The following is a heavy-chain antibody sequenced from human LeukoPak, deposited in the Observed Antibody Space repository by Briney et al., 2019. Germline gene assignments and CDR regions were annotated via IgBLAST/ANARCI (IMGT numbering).Heavy chain of an antibody. CDR1: GYTFTSYA. J-gene: IGHJ4*02. CDR2: INAGNGNT. Sequence: ASVKVSCKASGYTFTSYAMHWVRQAPGQRLEWMGWINAGNGNTKYSQKFQGRVTITRDTSASTAYMELSSLRSEDTAVYYCARESRYFDWSLRFDYWGQGTLVTVSS. V-gene: IGHV1-3*01. CDR3: ARESRYFDWSLRFDY. D-gene: IGHD3-9*01.